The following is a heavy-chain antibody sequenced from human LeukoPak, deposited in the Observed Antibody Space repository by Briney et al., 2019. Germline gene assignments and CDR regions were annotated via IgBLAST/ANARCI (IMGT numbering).Heavy chain of an antibody. CDR3: VTYYFDSSGPKKNY. CDR1: GGSFSGYS. V-gene: IGHV4-34*01. D-gene: IGHD3-22*01. J-gene: IGHJ4*02. CDR2: ISYTGDT. Sequence: SETLSLTCGVFGGSFSGYSWNWIRQAPGKGLEWIGDISYTGDTNYSPSLKSRVAISMDTSKKQFSLKLSSVTAADTAVYYCVTYYFDSSGPKKNYWGQGTLVTVSS.